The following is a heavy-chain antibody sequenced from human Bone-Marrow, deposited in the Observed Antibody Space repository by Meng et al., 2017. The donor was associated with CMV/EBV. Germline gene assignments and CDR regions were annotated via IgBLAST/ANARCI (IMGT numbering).Heavy chain of an antibody. D-gene: IGHD3-3*01. Sequence: GPLRLSCTVSGGSISSYYWSWIRQPPGKGLEWIGYIYYSGSTNYNPSLKSRVTISIDTSKNQFSLKLSSVTAADTAVYYCARERNDFWSGYSQRYFDYWGQGTLVTVSS. J-gene: IGHJ4*02. CDR2: IYYSGST. CDR3: ARERNDFWSGYSQRYFDY. CDR1: GGSISSYY. V-gene: IGHV4-59*01.